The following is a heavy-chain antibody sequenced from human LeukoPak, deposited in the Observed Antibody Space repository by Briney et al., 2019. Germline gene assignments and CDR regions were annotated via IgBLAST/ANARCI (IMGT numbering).Heavy chain of an antibody. CDR3: ARLQDTAMSFDY. D-gene: IGHD5-18*01. V-gene: IGHV4-59*08. CDR1: GGSISSYY. CDR2: IYYSGST. J-gene: IGHJ4*02. Sequence: PSETLSLTCTVSGGSISSYYWSWIRQPPGKGLEWIGNIYYSGSTNYNPSLKSRVTISVDTSKNQFSLKLSSVTAADTAVYYCARLQDTAMSFDYWGQGTLVTVSS.